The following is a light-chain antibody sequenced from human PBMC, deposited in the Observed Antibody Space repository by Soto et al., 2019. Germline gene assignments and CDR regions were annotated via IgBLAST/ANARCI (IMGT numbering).Light chain of an antibody. CDR3: QQYNDWPPLT. Sequence: EIMMTQSPATVSVSPGERATLSCRASQSIRTNVAWYQQKPGQALRLLIYDASTRATGLSSRFSGSGSGTEFPLTISSLQSEDVAICYCQQYNDWPPLTFGGGTRLEI. CDR2: DAS. J-gene: IGKJ4*01. V-gene: IGKV3-15*01. CDR1: QSIRTN.